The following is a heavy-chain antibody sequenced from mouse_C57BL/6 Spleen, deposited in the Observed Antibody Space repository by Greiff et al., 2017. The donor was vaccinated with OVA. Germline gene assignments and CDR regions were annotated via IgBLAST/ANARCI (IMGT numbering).Heavy chain of an antibody. CDR2: ISYDGSN. D-gene: IGHD1-1*01. V-gene: IGHV3-6*01. CDR1: GYSITSGYY. Sequence: EVQLQESGPGLVKPSQSLSLTCSVTGYSITSGYYWNWIRQFPGNKLEWMGYISYDGSNNYNPSLKNRISITRDTSKNQFFLKLNSVTTEDTATYYCAVTTVVATRAMDYWGQGTSVTVSS. CDR3: AVTTVVATRAMDY. J-gene: IGHJ4*01.